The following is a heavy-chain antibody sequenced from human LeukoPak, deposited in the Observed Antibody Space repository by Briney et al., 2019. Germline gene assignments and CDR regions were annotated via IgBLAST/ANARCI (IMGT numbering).Heavy chain of an antibody. CDR2: MNPNSGNT. Sequence: WALVKVSCKASGYTFTSYDINWVRQATGQGLEWMGWMNPNSGNTGYAQKFQGRVTITRDMSTSTAYMELNSLRAEDTAVYYCARTPLYGVVVVAASYFDYWGQGTLVTVSS. V-gene: IGHV1-8*03. CDR1: GYTFTSYD. D-gene: IGHD2-15*01. J-gene: IGHJ4*02. CDR3: ARTPLYGVVVVAASYFDY.